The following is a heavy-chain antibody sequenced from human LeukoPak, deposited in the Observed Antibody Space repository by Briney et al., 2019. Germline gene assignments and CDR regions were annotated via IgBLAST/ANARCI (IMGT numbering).Heavy chain of an antibody. CDR1: GFTFSSHG. D-gene: IGHD3-3*01. V-gene: IGHV3-30*03. Sequence: GGSLRLSCAPSGFTFSSHGMHWVRQAPGKGLEWVAIISNDGSRNYYAHSVEGRFTISRDNSKNTLYLQMDSLRAEDTAVYYCARDRAWNYFDYWGQGTLVTVSS. CDR3: ARDRAWNYFDY. J-gene: IGHJ4*02. CDR2: ISNDGSRN.